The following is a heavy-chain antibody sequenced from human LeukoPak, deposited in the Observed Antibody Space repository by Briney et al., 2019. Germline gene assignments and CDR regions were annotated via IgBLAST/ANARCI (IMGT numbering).Heavy chain of an antibody. D-gene: IGHD2/OR15-2a*01. Sequence: GGSLRLSCAASGFNFNNYDMHWVRQAPGKGLEWVAVISVDGEKSYYADSVKGRFTISRDNSKSTLFLQMNSLRAEDTAVYYCAKIDSTPDAFDIWGQGTMVTVSS. CDR3: AKIDSTPDAFDI. V-gene: IGHV3-30*18. J-gene: IGHJ3*02. CDR1: GFNFNNYD. CDR2: ISVDGEKS.